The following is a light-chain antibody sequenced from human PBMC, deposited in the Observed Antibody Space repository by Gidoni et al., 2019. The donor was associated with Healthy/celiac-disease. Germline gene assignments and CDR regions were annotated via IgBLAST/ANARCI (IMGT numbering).Light chain of an antibody. V-gene: IGKV4-1*01. J-gene: IGKJ2*02. CDR2: WAS. CDR3: QQYYSTPRT. Sequence: DIVMTQSPDSLAVSLGERATINCKSSRSVLYTSNNKNYLAWYQQKPGQPPKLLIYWASTRESGVPDRFSGSGSGTDFTLTISSLQAEDVAVYYCQQYYSTPRTFXQXTKLEIK. CDR1: RSVLYTSNNKNY.